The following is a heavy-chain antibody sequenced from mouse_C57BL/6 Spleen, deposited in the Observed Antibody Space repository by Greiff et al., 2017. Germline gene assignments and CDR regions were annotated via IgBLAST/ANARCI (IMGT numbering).Heavy chain of an antibody. CDR1: GFTFSSYG. CDR3: ARHENGSSYVGLYAMDY. D-gene: IGHD1-1*01. J-gene: IGHJ4*01. CDR2: ISSGGSYT. Sequence: DVHLVESGGDLVKPGGSLKLSCAASGFTFSSYGMSWVRQTPDKRLEWVATISSGGSYTYYPDSVKGRFTISRDNAKNTLYLQMSSLKSEDTAMYYCARHENGSSYVGLYAMDYWGQGTSVTVSS. V-gene: IGHV5-6*01.